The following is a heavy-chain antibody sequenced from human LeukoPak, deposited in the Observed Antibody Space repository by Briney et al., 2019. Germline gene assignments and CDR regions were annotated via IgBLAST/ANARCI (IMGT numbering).Heavy chain of an antibody. CDR3: ARRRKPLVVPAANGGFDY. D-gene: IGHD2-2*01. Sequence: PSETLSLTCAVYGGSFSGYYWSWIRQPPGKGLEWIGEINHSGSTNYNPSLKSRVTISVDTSKNQFSLKLSSVTAADTAVYYCARRRKPLVVPAANGGFDYWGQGTLVTVSS. V-gene: IGHV4-34*01. CDR1: GGSFSGYY. J-gene: IGHJ4*02. CDR2: INHSGST.